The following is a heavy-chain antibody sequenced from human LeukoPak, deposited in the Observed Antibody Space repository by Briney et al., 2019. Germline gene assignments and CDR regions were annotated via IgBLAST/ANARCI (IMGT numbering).Heavy chain of an antibody. J-gene: IGHJ4*02. Sequence: SETLSLTCTVSGGSISSGGYYWSWIRQHPGKGLEWIGYIYYSGSTYYNPSLKSRVTISVDTSKNQFSLKLSSVTAADTAVYYCAIGYDSSGYPRFDYWGQGTLVTVSS. CDR2: IYYSGST. V-gene: IGHV4-31*03. CDR3: AIGYDSSGYPRFDY. CDR1: GGSISSGGYY. D-gene: IGHD3-22*01.